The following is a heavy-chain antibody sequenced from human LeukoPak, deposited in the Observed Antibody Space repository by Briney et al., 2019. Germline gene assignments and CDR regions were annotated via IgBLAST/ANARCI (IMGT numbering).Heavy chain of an antibody. CDR1: GGSISTYY. CDR2: IYYSGST. Sequence: SETLSLTCTVSGGSISTYYWSWIRQPPGKGLEWIGYIYYSGSTNCNPSLQSRVTISVDKSKNQFSLKLSSVTAADTAVYYCAGQGHYYGSGSYFHWGQGTLVTVSS. V-gene: IGHV4-59*12. CDR3: AGQGHYYGSGSYFH. J-gene: IGHJ4*02. D-gene: IGHD3-10*01.